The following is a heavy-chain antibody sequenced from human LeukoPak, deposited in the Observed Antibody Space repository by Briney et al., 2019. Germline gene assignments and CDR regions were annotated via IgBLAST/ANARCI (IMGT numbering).Heavy chain of an antibody. V-gene: IGHV3-48*03. CDR2: ISSSGTTI. J-gene: IGHJ6*02. Sequence: GGSLRLSCVASEFTFSNYEMNWVRQAAGKGLEWVSYISSSGTTIYYADSVKGRVTISRDNAKNSLYLQMNSPRADDTAVYYCARDRGFGKSLYYYYGMDVWGQGTTVTVSS. CDR3: ARDRGFGKSLYYYYGMDV. D-gene: IGHD3-10*01. CDR1: EFTFSNYE.